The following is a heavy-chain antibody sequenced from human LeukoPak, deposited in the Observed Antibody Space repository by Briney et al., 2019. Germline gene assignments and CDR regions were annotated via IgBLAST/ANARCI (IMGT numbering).Heavy chain of an antibody. D-gene: IGHD2-15*01. J-gene: IGHJ6*02. V-gene: IGHV4-61*02. CDR2: IYTSGST. CDR1: GGSISSGSYY. CDR3: ARDAGYCSGGSCYSPRYYYYGMDV. Sequence: SETLSLTCTVSGGSISSGSYYWRWIRQPAGKGLEWIVRIYTSGSTNYNPSLKSRVTISVDTSKNQFSLKLSSVTAADTAVYYCARDAGYCSGGSCYSPRYYYYGMDVWGQGTTVTVSS.